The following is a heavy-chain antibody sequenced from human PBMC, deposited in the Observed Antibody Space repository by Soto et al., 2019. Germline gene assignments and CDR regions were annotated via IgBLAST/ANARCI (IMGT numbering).Heavy chain of an antibody. CDR1: GFTFSSYA. D-gene: IGHD5-12*01. CDR2: ISYDGSNK. J-gene: IGHJ4*02. V-gene: IGHV3-30-3*01. CDR3: ARDEAFVDGYNYGVVLDY. Sequence: QVQLVESGGGVVQPGRSLRLSCAASGFTFSSYAMHWVRQAPGKGLEWVAVISYDGSNKYYADSVKGRFTISRDNSKNTLYLQMNSLRAEDTAVYYCARDEAFVDGYNYGVVLDYWGQGTLVTVSS.